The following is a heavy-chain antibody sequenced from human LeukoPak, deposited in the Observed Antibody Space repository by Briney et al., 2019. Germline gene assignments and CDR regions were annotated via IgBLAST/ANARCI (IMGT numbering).Heavy chain of an antibody. CDR3: AYQAAAGWYYFDY. CDR2: IIPSDGFT. Sequence: ASVKVSCKASGYTFSSYYVHWVRQAPGQGLEWMGMIIPSDGFTSYAQKFQGRVTMTRDMSTSTAYMELSRLRSDDTAVYYCAYQAAAGWYYFDYWGQGTLVTVSS. D-gene: IGHD6-13*01. V-gene: IGHV1-46*01. CDR1: GYTFSSYY. J-gene: IGHJ4*02.